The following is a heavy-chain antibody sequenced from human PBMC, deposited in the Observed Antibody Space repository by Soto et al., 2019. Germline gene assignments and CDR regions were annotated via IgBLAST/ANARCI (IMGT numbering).Heavy chain of an antibody. CDR3: AGERGGWFDP. D-gene: IGHD3-10*01. V-gene: IGHV4-34*01. CDR1: GGSFSGYY. J-gene: IGHJ5*02. CDR2: INHSGST. Sequence: PSETLSLTCAVYGGSFSGYYWSWIRQPPGKGLEWIGEINHSGSTNYNPSLKSRVTISVDTSKNQFSLKLSSVTAADTAVYYCAGERGGWFDPWGQGTLVTVSS.